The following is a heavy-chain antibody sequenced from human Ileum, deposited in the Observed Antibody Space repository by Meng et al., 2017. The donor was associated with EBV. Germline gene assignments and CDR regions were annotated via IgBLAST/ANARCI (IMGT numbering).Heavy chain of an antibody. J-gene: IGHJ5*02. D-gene: IGHD3-9*01. Sequence: QGDLQESGPGLVRPSETLSLPCAVSGGSISSSGNYWSWIRQPPGKGLEWIGYKYHSGSTYYNPSLKSRVTMSVDTSRNQFSLKLSSVTAADTAVYYCARRGGYDILTPVGWFDPWGQGTLVTVSS. CDR2: KYHSGST. CDR3: ARRGGYDILTPVGWFDP. CDR1: GGSISSSGNY. V-gene: IGHV4-30-4*01.